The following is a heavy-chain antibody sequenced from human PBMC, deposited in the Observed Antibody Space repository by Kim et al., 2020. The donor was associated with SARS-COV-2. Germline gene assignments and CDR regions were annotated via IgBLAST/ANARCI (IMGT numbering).Heavy chain of an antibody. CDR3: ARGVDYGDYGVRRRRWDRGDWFDP. CDR2: IIPIFGTA. D-gene: IGHD4-17*01. CDR1: GGTFSSYA. V-gene: IGHV1-69*13. Sequence: SVKVSCKASGGTFSSYAISWVRQAPGQGLEWMGGIIPIFGTANYAQKFQGRVTITADESTSTAYMELSSLRSEDTAVYYCARGVDYGDYGVRRRRWDRGDWFDPWGQGTLVTVSS. J-gene: IGHJ5*02.